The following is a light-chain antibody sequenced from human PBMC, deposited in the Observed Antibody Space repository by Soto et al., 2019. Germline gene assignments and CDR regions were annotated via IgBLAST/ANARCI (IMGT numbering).Light chain of an antibody. Sequence: QSVLTQPPSASGSPGQSVTISCTGTSSDIGGYRYVSWYQQHPGKAPKLMIYEVSKRPSGVPDRFSGSKSGNTASLTVSGLQPEDEADYYCTSYAGSNNYVFGTGTKVTVL. J-gene: IGLJ1*01. V-gene: IGLV2-8*01. CDR2: EVS. CDR3: TSYAGSNNYV. CDR1: SSDIGGYRY.